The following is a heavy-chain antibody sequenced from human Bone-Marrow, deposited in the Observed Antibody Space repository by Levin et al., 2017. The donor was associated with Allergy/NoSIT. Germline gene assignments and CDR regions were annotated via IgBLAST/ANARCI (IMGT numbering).Heavy chain of an antibody. V-gene: IGHV3-21*01. CDR2: ISSSSSYI. D-gene: IGHD5-24*01. J-gene: IGHJ4*02. CDR1: GFTFSSYS. Sequence: SGGSLRLSCAASGFTFSSYSMNWVRQAPGKGLEWVSSISSSSSYIYYADSVKGRFTISRDNAKNSLYLQMNSLRAEDTAMYYCARGEMATSTEYYFDYWGQGTLVTVSS. CDR3: ARGEMATSTEYYFDY.